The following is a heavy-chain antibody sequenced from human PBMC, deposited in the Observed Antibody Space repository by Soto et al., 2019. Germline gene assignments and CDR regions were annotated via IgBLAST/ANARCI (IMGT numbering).Heavy chain of an antibody. V-gene: IGHV3-23*01. J-gene: IGHJ3*02. D-gene: IGHD4-4*01. CDR3: AKVPNPMTTVTYDAFDI. CDR2: ISGSGGST. CDR1: GFGFRSYA. Sequence: PGGSLRLSCAASGFGFRSYAMSWVRQAPGKGLEWVSGISGSGGSTYYADSVKGRFTISRDNSKNTLYLQMNSLRAEDTAVYYCAKVPNPMTTVTYDAFDIWGQGTMVTVSS.